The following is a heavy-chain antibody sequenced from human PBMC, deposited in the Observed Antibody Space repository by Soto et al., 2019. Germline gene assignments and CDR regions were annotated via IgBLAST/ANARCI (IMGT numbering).Heavy chain of an antibody. D-gene: IGHD3-22*01. V-gene: IGHV4-61*07. J-gene: IGHJ4*02. Sequence: TPGKGLEWIGFIYYSGSTNYNPSLKSRVTISLDTSKNQFSLKLSSVTAADTAVYYCARQTYDSSGYYFYFDYWGQGTLVTGSS. CDR3: ARQTYDSSGYYFYFDY. CDR2: IYYSGST.